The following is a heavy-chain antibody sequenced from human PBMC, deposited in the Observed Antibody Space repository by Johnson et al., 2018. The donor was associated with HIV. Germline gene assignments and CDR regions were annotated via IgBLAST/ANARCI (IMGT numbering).Heavy chain of an antibody. J-gene: IGHJ3*02. CDR1: GFTFSDYY. Sequence: QVQLVESGGGLVQPGGSLILSCAASGFTFSDYYMSWIRQAPGKGLEWVSHISSSGATTYYADSVKGRFTISRDNAKKSLYLQMNSLRAEDTALYYCAREVGIQLWSSDAFDIWGQGTMVTVSS. CDR3: AREVGIQLWSSDAFDI. CDR2: ISSSGATT. D-gene: IGHD5-18*01. V-gene: IGHV3-11*01.